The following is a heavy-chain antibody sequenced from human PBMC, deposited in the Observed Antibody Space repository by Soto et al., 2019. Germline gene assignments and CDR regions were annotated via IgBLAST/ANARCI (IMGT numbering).Heavy chain of an antibody. CDR2: ISGSGGST. CDR3: AKAKVAAATSTIYYGMDV. V-gene: IGHV3-23*01. Sequence: EVQVLESGGGLVQPGGSLRLSCAASGFTFNIYAMTWVRQAPGKGLEWVSAISGSGGSTYYADSLKGRFTISRDNSKKPLYLQMNSLRAEDTAVYYCAKAKVAAATSTIYYGMDVWGQGTTVTVSS. D-gene: IGHD2-15*01. CDR1: GFTFNIYA. J-gene: IGHJ6*02.